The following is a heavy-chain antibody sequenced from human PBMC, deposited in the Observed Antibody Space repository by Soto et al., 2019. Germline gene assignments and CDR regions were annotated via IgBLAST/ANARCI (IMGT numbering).Heavy chain of an antibody. Sequence: ASVKVSCKASGYTFTSYAMHWVRQAPGQRLEWMGWINAGNGNTKYSQKFQGRVTITRDTSASTAYRELSSLRSEDTAVYYCARSSHYDFWSGYYRSGWFDPWGQGTLVTVS. D-gene: IGHD3-3*01. CDR2: INAGNGNT. V-gene: IGHV1-3*01. CDR3: ARSSHYDFWSGYYRSGWFDP. J-gene: IGHJ5*02. CDR1: GYTFTSYA.